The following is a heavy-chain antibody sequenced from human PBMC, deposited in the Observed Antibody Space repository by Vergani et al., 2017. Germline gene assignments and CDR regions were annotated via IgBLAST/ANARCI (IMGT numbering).Heavy chain of an antibody. D-gene: IGHD5-24*01. CDR3: TRHEGRKTANNWCDP. V-gene: IGHV1-2*04. CDR2: INPNSGGT. Sequence: QVQLVQSGAEVKKPGASVKVSCKASGYTFTGYYMHWVRQAPGQGLEWMGWINPNSGGTNYAQKFQGWVTMTRDTSISTAYMELSRLRSDDTAVYYCTRHEGRKTANNWCDPWGQGTLVTVSA. J-gene: IGHJ5*02. CDR1: GYTFTGYY.